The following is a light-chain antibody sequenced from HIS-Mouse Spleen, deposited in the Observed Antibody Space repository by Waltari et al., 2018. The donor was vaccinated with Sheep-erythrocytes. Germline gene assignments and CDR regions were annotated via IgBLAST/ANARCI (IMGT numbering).Light chain of an antibody. CDR1: QSVSSY. CDR2: DAS. J-gene: IGKJ5*01. Sequence: EIVLTQSPATLSLSPGERATLPCRASQSVSSYLAWYQQKPGQAPRLLIYDASNRATGIPARFSGSGSGTDFTLTISRLEPEDFVVYYCQQRSNWPPITFGQGTRLEIK. V-gene: IGKV3-11*01. CDR3: QQRSNWPPIT.